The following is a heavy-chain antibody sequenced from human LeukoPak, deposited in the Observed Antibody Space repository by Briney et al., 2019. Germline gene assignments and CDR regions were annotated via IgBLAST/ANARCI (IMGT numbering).Heavy chain of an antibody. V-gene: IGHV4-4*07. D-gene: IGHD3-22*01. J-gene: IGHJ3*02. Sequence: SETLSLTCTVSGGSISSYYWSWIRQPAGKGLEWIGRIYTSGSTNYNPSLKSRVTISVDTSKNQFSLKLSSVTAADTAVYYCARARYYYDSSGYFFDAFDIWGQGTMVTVSS. CDR1: GGSISSYY. CDR3: ARARYYYDSSGYFFDAFDI. CDR2: IYTSGST.